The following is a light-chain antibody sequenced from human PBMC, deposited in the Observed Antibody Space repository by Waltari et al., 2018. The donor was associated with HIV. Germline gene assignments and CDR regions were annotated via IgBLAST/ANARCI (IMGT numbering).Light chain of an antibody. J-gene: IGLJ1*01. Sequence: QSALTQPASVSGSPGQSITISCTGTSSDVGGYNYVSWYQQHPGKAPKLMIYDVSNRPSGVSIRFSGSKSGNTASLTISGLQAEDEADYYCSSYTSSSPYAFGTGTKVTVL. CDR1: SSDVGGYNY. CDR3: SSYTSSSPYA. V-gene: IGLV2-14*03. CDR2: DVS.